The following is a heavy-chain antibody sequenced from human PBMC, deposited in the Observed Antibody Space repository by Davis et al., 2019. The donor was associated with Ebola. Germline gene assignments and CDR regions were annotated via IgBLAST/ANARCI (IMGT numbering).Heavy chain of an antibody. D-gene: IGHD3-10*01. Sequence: LRLSCTVSGGSISSGDYYWSWIRQPPGKGLEWIGYIYYSGSTYYNPSLKSRVTISVDTSKNQFSLKLSSVTAADTAVYYCARGNYYYGSGSYQEDYWGQGTLVTVSS. V-gene: IGHV4-30-4*01. J-gene: IGHJ4*02. CDR1: GGSISSGDYY. CDR3: ARGNYYYGSGSYQEDY. CDR2: IYYSGST.